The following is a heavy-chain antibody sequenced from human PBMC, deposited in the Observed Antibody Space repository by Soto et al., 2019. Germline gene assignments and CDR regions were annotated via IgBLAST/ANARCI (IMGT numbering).Heavy chain of an antibody. CDR3: ARQMEGYYDSSGYYY. D-gene: IGHD3-22*01. CDR2: IYYSGST. CDR1: GGSISSSSYY. Sequence: SETLSLTCTVSGGSISSSSYYWGWIRQPPGKGLEWIGSIYYSGSTYYNPSLKGRVTISVDTSKNQFSLKLSSVTAADTAVYYCARQMEGYYDSSGYYYWGQGTLVTVSS. V-gene: IGHV4-39*01. J-gene: IGHJ4*02.